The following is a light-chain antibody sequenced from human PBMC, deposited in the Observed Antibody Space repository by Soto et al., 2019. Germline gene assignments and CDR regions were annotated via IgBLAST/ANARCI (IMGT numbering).Light chain of an antibody. V-gene: IGKV1-17*01. CDR3: QHYVTSLTT. Sequence: DIQMTQSPSSLSVSVGDRVTITCRASQGITDDLAWYQQKLGKAPKRLIYVASSLQSGVPPRFSGSGSGTEFTLTISRLEPEDFAVYYCQHYVTSLTTFGQGTKVEVK. J-gene: IGKJ1*01. CDR1: QGITDD. CDR2: VAS.